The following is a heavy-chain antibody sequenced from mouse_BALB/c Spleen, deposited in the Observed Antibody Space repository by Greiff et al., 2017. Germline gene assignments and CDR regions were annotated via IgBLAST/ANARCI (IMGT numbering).Heavy chain of an antibody. CDR2: ISYSGST. CDR3: ARFYYGSSYELAY. J-gene: IGHJ3*01. V-gene: IGHV3-8*02. CDR1: GDSITSGY. Sequence: EVQLVESGPSLVKPSQTLSLTCSVTGDSITSGYWNWIRKFPGNKLEYMGYISYSGSTYYNPSLKRRISITRDTSKNQYYLQLNSVTTEDTATYYCARFYYGSSYELAYWGQGTLVTVSA. D-gene: IGHD1-1*01.